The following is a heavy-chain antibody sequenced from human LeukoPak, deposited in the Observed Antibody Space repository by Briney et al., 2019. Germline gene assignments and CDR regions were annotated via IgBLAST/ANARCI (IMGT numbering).Heavy chain of an antibody. CDR2: INHSRTT. V-gene: IGHV4-34*09. Sequence: SETLSLTCAVYGGSFSGYYWSWIRQPPGKGLEWIGGINHSRTTYYNPSLKSRVTISVDTSKNQFSLKLSSVTAADTAVYYCASRHVRGVRGAFDVWGQGTMVTVSS. CDR1: GGSFSGYY. J-gene: IGHJ3*01. CDR3: ASRHVRGVRGAFDV. D-gene: IGHD3-10*01.